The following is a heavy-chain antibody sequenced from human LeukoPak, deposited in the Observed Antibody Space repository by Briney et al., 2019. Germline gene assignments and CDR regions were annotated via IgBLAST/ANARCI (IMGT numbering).Heavy chain of an antibody. J-gene: IGHJ4*02. V-gene: IGHV5-51*01. CDR1: GYSFSNYW. CDR3: AIPPGYCGNDCSFDH. D-gene: IGHD2-21*02. Sequence: GESLKISCEGSGYSFSNYWIGWVRQMPGKGLEWMGIIYPGDYETRYSPSFQGLVTVSVDKSISTAYLQWSSLKASDTAMYYCAIPPGYCGNDCSFDHWGQGTLVTVSS. CDR2: IYPGDYET.